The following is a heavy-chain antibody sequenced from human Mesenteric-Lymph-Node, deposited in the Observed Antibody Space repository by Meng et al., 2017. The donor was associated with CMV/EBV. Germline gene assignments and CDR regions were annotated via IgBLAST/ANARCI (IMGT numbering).Heavy chain of an antibody. V-gene: IGHV3-15*01. J-gene: IGHJ6*02. CDR3: AKDLPSRCSSTSCYRGLDV. CDR2: IKSKTDGGTT. Sequence: GGSLRLSCAASGFTFSNAWMSWVRQAPGKGLEWVGRIKSKTDGGTTDYAAPVKGRFTISRDDSKNTLYLQMNSLKTEDTAVYYCAKDLPSRCSSTSCYRGLDVWGQGTTVTVSS. CDR1: GFTFSNAW. D-gene: IGHD2-2*01.